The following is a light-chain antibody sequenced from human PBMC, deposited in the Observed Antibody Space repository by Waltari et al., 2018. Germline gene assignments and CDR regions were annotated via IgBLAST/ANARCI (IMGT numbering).Light chain of an antibody. CDR3: QSYDTGTWF. J-gene: IGLJ2*01. CDR2: EDN. Sequence: NFMLTQPRGVSESPGKTVTISCTRNSGSIASDYAQWFQQRPGSAPTIVIYEDNQRPSGVPDRFSGSIDSSSNSASLTISGLKTEDEADYHCQSYDTGTWFFGGGTRLTVL. V-gene: IGLV6-57*03. CDR1: SGSIASDY.